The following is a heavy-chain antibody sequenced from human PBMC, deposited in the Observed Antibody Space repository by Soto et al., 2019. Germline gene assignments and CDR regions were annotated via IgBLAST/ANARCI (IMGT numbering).Heavy chain of an antibody. CDR1: GYTFTSYG. D-gene: IGHD3-3*01. CDR3: ARSNADFWSGYYIGDAFDI. V-gene: IGHV1-18*01. J-gene: IGHJ3*02. CDR2: ISAYNGNT. Sequence: GASVKVSCEASGYTFTSYGISCVRQAPGQGLEWMGWISAYNGNTNYAQKLQGRVTMTTDTSTSTAYRELRSLRSDDTAVYYCARSNADFWSGYYIGDAFDIWGQGTMVTVSS.